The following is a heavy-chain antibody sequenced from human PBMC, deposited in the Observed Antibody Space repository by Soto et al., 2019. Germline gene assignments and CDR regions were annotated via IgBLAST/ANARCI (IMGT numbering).Heavy chain of an antibody. Sequence: QVQLVESGGGVGQPGRSLRLSCAASGFTFSSYAMHWVRQAPGKGLEWVAVISHDGSNKYYADSVKVRFTISRDNSKNPLYLQMNRLRAEDTAVYYSARDMVAGAYFDYWGQGTLVTVSS. V-gene: IGHV3-30-3*01. D-gene: IGHD6-19*01. CDR3: ARDMVAGAYFDY. J-gene: IGHJ4*02. CDR2: ISHDGSNK. CDR1: GFTFSSYA.